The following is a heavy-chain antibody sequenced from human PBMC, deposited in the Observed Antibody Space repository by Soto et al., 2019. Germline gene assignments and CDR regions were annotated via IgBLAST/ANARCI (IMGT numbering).Heavy chain of an antibody. D-gene: IGHD2-15*01. CDR3: ARRGYCSGGSCYYYSYFDY. J-gene: IGHJ4*02. V-gene: IGHV1-69*01. CDR1: GGTFSSYA. CDR2: ISPIFGTA. Sequence: QVQLVESGAEVKKPGSSVKVSCKASGGTFSSYAISWVRQAPGQGLEWMGGISPIFGTANYAQKFQGRVTITADESTSTAYMELSSLRSEDTAVYYCARRGYCSGGSCYYYSYFDYWGQGTLVTVSS.